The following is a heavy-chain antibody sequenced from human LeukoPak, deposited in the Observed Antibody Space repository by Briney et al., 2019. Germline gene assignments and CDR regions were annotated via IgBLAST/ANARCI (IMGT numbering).Heavy chain of an antibody. Sequence: ASETLSLTCTVSGGSISSSSYYWGWIRQPPGKGLEWIGSIYYSGSTYYNPSLKSRVTISVDTSKNQFSLKLSSVTAADTAVYYCARDLTTGTLDYWGQGTLVTVSS. CDR3: ARDLTTGTLDY. CDR2: IYYSGST. J-gene: IGHJ4*02. D-gene: IGHD1-1*01. V-gene: IGHV4-39*07. CDR1: GGSISSSSYY.